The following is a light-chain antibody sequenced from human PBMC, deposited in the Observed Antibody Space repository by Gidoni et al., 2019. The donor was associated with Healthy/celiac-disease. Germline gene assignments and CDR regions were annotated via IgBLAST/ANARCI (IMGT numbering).Light chain of an antibody. Sequence: EIVMTQPSATLSVSPGERATLSCRASQSVSSNLAWYQQKPGQAPRLLIYGASTRATGIPARFSGSGSGTEFTLTISSRQSEDFAVYFCQQYNNWQYTFGQGTKLEIK. CDR3: QQYNNWQYT. CDR1: QSVSSN. J-gene: IGKJ2*01. V-gene: IGKV3D-15*01. CDR2: GAS.